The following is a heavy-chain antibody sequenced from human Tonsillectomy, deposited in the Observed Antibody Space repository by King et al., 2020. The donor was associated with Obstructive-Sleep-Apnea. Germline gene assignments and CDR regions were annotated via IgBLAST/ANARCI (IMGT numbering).Heavy chain of an antibody. CDR2: IHRGDRT. CDR3: ARALSDSNGWYHFDY. D-gene: IGHD6-19*01. V-gene: IGHV3-66*01. Sequence: VQLVESGGGLVQPGGSLRLSCAASGFTVSRDYMSWVRQAPGKGLEWVSIIHRGDRTDYADSVKDRFTISSNNSGSTVYLQMNSLRAEDTAVYYCARALSDSNGWYHFDYWGQGTLVTVSS. CDR1: GFTVSRDY. J-gene: IGHJ4*02.